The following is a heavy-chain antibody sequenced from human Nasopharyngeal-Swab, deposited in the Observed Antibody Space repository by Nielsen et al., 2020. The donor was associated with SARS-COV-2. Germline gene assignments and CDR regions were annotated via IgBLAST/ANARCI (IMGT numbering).Heavy chain of an antibody. D-gene: IGHD5-12*01. CDR3: ARESGGDSGWFDP. J-gene: IGHJ5*02. CDR2: IYYSGST. Sequence: SETLSLTCTVSGGSISSYYWSWIRQPPGKGLEWFWYIYYSGSTNYNPSLKSRVTISVDTSKNQFSLKLSSVNAADTAVYYCARESGGDSGWFDPWGQGTLVTVSS. CDR1: GGSISSYY. V-gene: IGHV4-59*01.